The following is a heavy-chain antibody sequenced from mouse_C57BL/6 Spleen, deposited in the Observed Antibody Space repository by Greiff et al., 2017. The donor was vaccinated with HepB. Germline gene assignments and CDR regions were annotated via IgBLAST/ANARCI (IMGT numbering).Heavy chain of an antibody. D-gene: IGHD2-12*01. V-gene: IGHV5-16*01. CDR1: GFTFSDYY. J-gene: IGHJ2*01. Sequence: EVKLMESEGGLVQPGSSMKLSCTASGFTFSDYYMAWVRQVPERGLEWVANINYDGSSTYYLGSLKSRFIISRDNAKNMLYLQMRSLKSEDTATYYCARDRELVHYFDYWGQGTTLTVSS. CDR3: ARDRELVHYFDY. CDR2: INYDGSST.